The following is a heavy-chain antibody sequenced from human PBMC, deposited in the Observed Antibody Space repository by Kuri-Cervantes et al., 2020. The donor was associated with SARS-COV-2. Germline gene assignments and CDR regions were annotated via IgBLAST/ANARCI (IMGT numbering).Heavy chain of an antibody. Sequence: SETLSLTCTVSGYSISSGYYWGWIRQPPGKGLGWIGSIYHSGSTYYNPSLKSRVTISVDTSKNQFSLKLSSVTAADTAVYYCARVGRAGPFDYWGQGTLVTVSS. V-gene: IGHV4-38-2*02. J-gene: IGHJ4*02. CDR3: ARVGRAGPFDY. CDR1: GYSISSGYY. CDR2: IYHSGST. D-gene: IGHD6-13*01.